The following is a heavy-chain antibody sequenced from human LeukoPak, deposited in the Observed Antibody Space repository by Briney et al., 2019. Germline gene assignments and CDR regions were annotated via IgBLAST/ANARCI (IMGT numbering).Heavy chain of an antibody. CDR3: VGYCSSTSCHLGAFDI. V-gene: IGHV3-30*02. D-gene: IGHD2-2*01. CDR1: GFTFSSYG. CDR2: IRYDGSNK. J-gene: IGHJ3*02. Sequence: GGSLRLSCAASGFTFSSYGMHWVRQAPGKGLEWVAFIRYDGSNKYYADSVKGRFTISRDNSKNTLYLQMNSLRAEDTAVCYCVGYCSSTSCHLGAFDIWGQGTMVTVSS.